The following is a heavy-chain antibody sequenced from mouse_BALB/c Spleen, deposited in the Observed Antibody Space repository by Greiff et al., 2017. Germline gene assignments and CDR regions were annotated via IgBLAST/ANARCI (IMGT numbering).Heavy chain of an antibody. CDR2: ISSGGSYT. CDR1: GFTFSSYA. V-gene: IGHV5-9-3*01. J-gene: IGHJ1*01. CDR3: ARHGDYYGSSLRYWYFDV. D-gene: IGHD1-1*01. Sequence: EVHLVESGGGLVKPGGSLKLSCAASGFTFSSYAMSWVRQTPEKRLEWVATISSGGSYTYYPDSVKGRFTISRDNAKNTLYLQMSSLRSEDTAMYYCARHGDYYGSSLRYWYFDVWGAGTTVTVSS.